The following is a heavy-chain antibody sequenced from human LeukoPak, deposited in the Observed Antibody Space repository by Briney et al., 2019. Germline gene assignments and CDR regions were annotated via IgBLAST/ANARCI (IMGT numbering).Heavy chain of an antibody. Sequence: PGGSLRLSCAASGFTFSSYGMHWVRQAPGKGLEWVAFIRYDGSNKYYADSVKGRFTISRDNPKNTLYLQMNSLRAEDTAVYYCAKDLVTYYYDSSGYNDYWGQGTLVTVSS. V-gene: IGHV3-30*02. J-gene: IGHJ4*02. CDR3: AKDLVTYYYDSSGYNDY. D-gene: IGHD3-22*01. CDR1: GFTFSSYG. CDR2: IRYDGSNK.